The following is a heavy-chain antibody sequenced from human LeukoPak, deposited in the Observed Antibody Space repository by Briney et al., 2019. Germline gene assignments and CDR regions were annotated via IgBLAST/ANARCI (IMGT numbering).Heavy chain of an antibody. CDR1: GGSISSSSYY. CDR3: AVLPPDYYDSSGYYY. D-gene: IGHD3-22*01. Sequence: SETLSLTCTVSGGSISSSSYYWGWIRRPPGKGLEWIGSIYYSGSTYYNPSLKSRVTISVDTSKNQFSLKLSSVTAADTAVYYCAVLPPDYYDSSGYYYWGQGTLVTVSS. CDR2: IYYSGST. V-gene: IGHV4-39*01. J-gene: IGHJ4*02.